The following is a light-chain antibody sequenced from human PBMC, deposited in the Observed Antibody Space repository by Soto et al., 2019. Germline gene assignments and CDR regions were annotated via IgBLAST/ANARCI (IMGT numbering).Light chain of an antibody. CDR1: SSNLGAGYD. CDR3: QSYYSSLSGSSV. CDR2: GNT. V-gene: IGLV1-40*01. Sequence: VLTQPPSVSGAPGQRVTISFTGSSSNLGAGYDLQWYQQLPGTAPQLPIYGNTNRPSGVPDRFSGSRSGTSASLAITGLQAEDDGDYYCQSYYSSLSGSSVFGTGTKVTVL. J-gene: IGLJ1*01.